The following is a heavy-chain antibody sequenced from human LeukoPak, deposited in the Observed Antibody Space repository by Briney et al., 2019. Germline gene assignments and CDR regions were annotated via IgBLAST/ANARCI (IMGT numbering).Heavy chain of an antibody. Sequence: GGSLRLSCAASGFTFDDYGMSWVRQAPGKGLEWVSAISGSGGSTYYADSVKGRFTISRDNSKNTLYLQMNSLRAEGTAVYYCAKDRQSRYYDSSGYNGAFDYWGQGTLVTVSS. V-gene: IGHV3-23*01. CDR3: AKDRQSRYYDSSGYNGAFDY. CDR2: ISGSGGST. J-gene: IGHJ4*02. CDR1: GFTFDDYG. D-gene: IGHD3-22*01.